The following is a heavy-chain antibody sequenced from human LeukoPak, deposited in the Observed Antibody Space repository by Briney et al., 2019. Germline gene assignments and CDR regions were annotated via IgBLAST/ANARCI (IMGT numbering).Heavy chain of an antibody. CDR2: IYYSGST. Sequence: SETLSLTCTVSGYSISSGYYWSWIRQPPGKGLEWIAYIYYSGSTNYNPSLKSRVTISVDTSKNQFSLKLSSVTAADTAVYYCARVYYSNSYDYWYFDLWGRGTLVTVSS. CDR1: GYSISSGYY. CDR3: ARVYYSNSYDYWYFDL. D-gene: IGHD6-13*01. J-gene: IGHJ2*01. V-gene: IGHV4-61*01.